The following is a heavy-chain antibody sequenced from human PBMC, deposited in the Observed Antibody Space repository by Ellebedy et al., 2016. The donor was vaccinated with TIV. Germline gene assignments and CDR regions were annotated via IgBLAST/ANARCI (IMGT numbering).Heavy chain of an antibody. J-gene: IGHJ4*02. CDR1: GFTFDDYA. D-gene: IGHD6-6*01. CDR3: AKAPYTSSSDDYFDT. CDR2: ISWNSGIK. V-gene: IGHV3-9*01. Sequence: SLKISXAASGFTFDDYAMHCVRQTPGKGLEWVSGISWNSGIKGYADSVKGRFTISRDNAKNSLYLQMNSLRPEDTALYFCAKAPYTSSSDDYFDTWGQGTLVTVSS.